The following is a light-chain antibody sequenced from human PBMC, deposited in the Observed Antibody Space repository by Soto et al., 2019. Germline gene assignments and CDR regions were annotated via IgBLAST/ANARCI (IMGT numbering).Light chain of an antibody. V-gene: IGKV3-20*01. CDR1: QSVSSNQ. Sequence: EIVLTQSPGTLSLSPGERATLSCRASQSVSSNQLAWYQQKPGQAPRLLMYGASSRATGIPDRFSGSGSGTDFTLTISRLGPEDFAVYYCQQYVISWTFGQGTKVEIK. CDR3: QQYVISWT. CDR2: GAS. J-gene: IGKJ1*01.